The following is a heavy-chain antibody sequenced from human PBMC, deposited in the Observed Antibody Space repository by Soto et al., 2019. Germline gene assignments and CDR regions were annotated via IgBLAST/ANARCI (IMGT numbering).Heavy chain of an antibody. CDR3: AKDNRGYYCSITTCYYFDY. CDR1: GFTFSSYS. Sequence: PGGSLRLSCAASGFTFSSYSMNWVRQAPGKGLEWVSSISSSSSYIYYADSAKGRFTISRDISKNTLYLQMNSLRAEDTAVYYCAKDNRGYYCSITTCYYFDYWGQGTLVTVSS. J-gene: IGHJ4*02. CDR2: ISSSSSYI. D-gene: IGHD2-2*01. V-gene: IGHV3-21*01.